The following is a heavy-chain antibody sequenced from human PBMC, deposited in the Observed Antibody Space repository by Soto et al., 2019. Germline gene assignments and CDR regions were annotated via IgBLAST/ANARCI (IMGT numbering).Heavy chain of an antibody. CDR1: GGTFSSYA. V-gene: IGHV1-69*06. Sequence: GASVKVSCKASGGTFSSYAISWVRQAPGQGLEWMGGIIPIFGTANYAQKFQGRVTITADKSTSTAYMELSSLRSEDTAVYYCARDIVGDTFFSLDAFDIWGQGTMVTVSS. CDR3: ARDIVGDTFFSLDAFDI. CDR2: IIPIFGTA. D-gene: IGHD1-26*01. J-gene: IGHJ3*02.